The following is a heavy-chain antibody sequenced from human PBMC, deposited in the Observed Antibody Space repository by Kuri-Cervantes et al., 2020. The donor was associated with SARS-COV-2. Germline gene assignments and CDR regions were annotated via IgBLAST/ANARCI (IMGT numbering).Heavy chain of an antibody. CDR3: ARREMATMSFDY. J-gene: IGHJ4*02. Sequence: GSLRLSCAVSGYSISSGYYWGWIRQPPGKGLEWIGSIYHSGSTYYNPSLKSRVTISVDTSKNQFSLKLSSVTAADTAGYYCARREMATMSFDYWGQGTLVTVSS. V-gene: IGHV4-38-2*01. CDR2: IYHSGST. CDR1: GYSISSGYY. D-gene: IGHD5-24*01.